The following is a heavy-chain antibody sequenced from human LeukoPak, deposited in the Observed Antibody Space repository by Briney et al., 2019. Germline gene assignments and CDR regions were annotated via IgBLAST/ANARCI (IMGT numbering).Heavy chain of an antibody. Sequence: GGSLRLSCAASGFTFSSYSMNWVRQAPGKGLEWVSYISSSSSTIYYADSVKGRFTISRDNANNSLYLQMNSLRAEDTAVYYCARDQSRSYYEADYWGQGTLVTVSS. CDR3: ARDQSRSYYEADY. CDR2: ISSSSSTI. V-gene: IGHV3-48*04. D-gene: IGHD1-26*01. J-gene: IGHJ4*02. CDR1: GFTFSSYS.